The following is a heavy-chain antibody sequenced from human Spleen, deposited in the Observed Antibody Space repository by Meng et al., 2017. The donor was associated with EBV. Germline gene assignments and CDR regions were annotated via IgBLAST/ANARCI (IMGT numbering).Heavy chain of an antibody. Sequence: RLQESGSGLVKPSQTLSLTCAVSGVSITTGGYSWSWVRQPPGKGLEWIGHIYHSGSTYYNPSVKSRVIMSVDRSKNQFSLKLTSVTAADTAVYYCARSATGWFFYYDYWGQGTLVTVSS. J-gene: IGHJ4*02. D-gene: IGHD2-15*01. CDR3: ARSATGWFFYYDY. CDR2: IYHSGST. V-gene: IGHV4-30-2*01. CDR1: GVSITTGGYS.